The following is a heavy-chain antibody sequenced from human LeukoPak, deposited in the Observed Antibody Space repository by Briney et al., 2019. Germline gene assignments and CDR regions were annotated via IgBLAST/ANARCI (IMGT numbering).Heavy chain of an antibody. D-gene: IGHD1-26*01. CDR3: AKVPPGIVGATLDY. V-gene: IGHV3-23*01. CDR1: GFNFSSYW. CDR2: ISGSGGST. Sequence: GGSLRLSCAASGFNFSSYWMSWVRQAPGKGLEWVSAISGSGGSTYYADSVKGRFTISRDNSKNTLYLQMNSLRAEDTAVYYCAKVPPGIVGATLDYWGQGTLVTVSS. J-gene: IGHJ4*02.